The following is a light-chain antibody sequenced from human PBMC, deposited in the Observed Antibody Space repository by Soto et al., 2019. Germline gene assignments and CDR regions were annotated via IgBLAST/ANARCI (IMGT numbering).Light chain of an antibody. V-gene: IGKV3-20*01. CDR2: GAS. Sequence: DIVLTQSPGTLSLSPWERATLSCKATQSVSSSYLAWYQQKPGQAPRLLSYGASSRATGIPDRFSGSGSGTDFTLTISRLEPEDFAVYYCQQYNNWPPWTFGQGTKVEIK. CDR1: QSVSSSY. CDR3: QQYNNWPPWT. J-gene: IGKJ1*01.